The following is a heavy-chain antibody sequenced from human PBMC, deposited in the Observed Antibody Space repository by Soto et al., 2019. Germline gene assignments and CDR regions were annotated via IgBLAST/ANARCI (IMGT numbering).Heavy chain of an antibody. CDR3: AKDVRPDGYGDVDY. D-gene: IGHD5-12*01. CDR2: IYGDSSGP. Sequence: EVQLLESGGGLVQPGGSLRLSCAASGFTFGTFAMNWVRQSPGKGLEWVSGIYGDSSGPFYADSVKGRFTISRDNYITTLYLQMNSLRAEDTAIYYCAKDVRPDGYGDVDYEGQGTLVNVSS. CDR1: GFTFGTFA. V-gene: IGHV3-23*03. J-gene: IGHJ4*02.